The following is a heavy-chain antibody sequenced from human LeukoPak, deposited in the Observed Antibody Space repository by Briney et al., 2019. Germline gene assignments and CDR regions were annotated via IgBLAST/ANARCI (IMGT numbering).Heavy chain of an antibody. J-gene: IGHJ3*02. CDR3: ASGPLYYYDSSGPGGAFDI. D-gene: IGHD3-22*01. CDR2: IYYSGST. Sequence: SETLSLTCTVSGGSISSGDYYWSWIRQPPGKGLEWIGYIYYSGSTYYNPSLKSRVTISVDTSKNQYSLKLSSVTPADTAVYYDASGPLYYYDSSGPGGAFDIWGQGTMVTVSS. V-gene: IGHV4-30-4*01. CDR1: GGSISSGDYY.